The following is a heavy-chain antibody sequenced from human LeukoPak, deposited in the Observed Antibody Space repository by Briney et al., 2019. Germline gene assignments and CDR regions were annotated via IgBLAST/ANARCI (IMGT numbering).Heavy chain of an antibody. CDR3: ARDAVTRAFGP. CDR1: GFTFSSYA. D-gene: IGHD4-17*01. Sequence: PGGSLRLSCAASGFTFSSYAMSWIRQAPGKGLEWVSSISGSGGSTYYADSVKGRFTISRDNAKNSLYLQMNSLRAEDTAVYYCARDAVTRAFGPWGQGTLVTVSS. J-gene: IGHJ5*02. V-gene: IGHV3-23*01. CDR2: ISGSGGST.